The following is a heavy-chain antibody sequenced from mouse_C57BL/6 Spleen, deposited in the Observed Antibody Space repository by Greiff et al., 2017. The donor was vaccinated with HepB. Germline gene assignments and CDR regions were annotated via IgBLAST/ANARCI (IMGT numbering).Heavy chain of an antibody. CDR3: ARLRKLLYYFDY. J-gene: IGHJ2*01. CDR1: GFNIKDYY. Sequence: EVQVVESGAELVKPGASVKLSCTASGFNIKDYYMHWVKQRTEQGLEWIGRIDPEDGETKYAPKFQGKATITADTSSNTAYLQLSSLTSEDTAVYYCARLRKLLYYFDYWGQGTTLTVSS. V-gene: IGHV14-2*01. CDR2: IDPEDGET. D-gene: IGHD6-2*01.